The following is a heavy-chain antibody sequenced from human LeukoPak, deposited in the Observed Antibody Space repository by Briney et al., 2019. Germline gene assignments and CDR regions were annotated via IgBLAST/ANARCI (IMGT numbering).Heavy chain of an antibody. V-gene: IGHV3-7*01. J-gene: IGHJ4*02. CDR3: ATDRDNSDWQKRFDS. CDR1: GFIFSTYW. Sequence: QTGGSLRLSCAASGFIFSTYWMNWYRQAPGKGLEWVGNINQDASEINYVDSVRGRFTISRDNAKNSLHLQMNSLRAEDTAVYYCATDRDNSDWQKRFDSWGQGTLVTVSS. D-gene: IGHD2-21*02. CDR2: INQDASEI.